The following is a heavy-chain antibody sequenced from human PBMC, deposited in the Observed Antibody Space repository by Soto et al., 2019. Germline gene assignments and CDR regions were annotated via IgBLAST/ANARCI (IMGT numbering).Heavy chain of an antibody. Sequence: EVQLLESGGGLVQPGESLRLSCAASGFTFSIYAMMWVRQPPGKGQEWVAGMTGSGGDIRYADSVKGRFTISKDNSKNTLYLQMNRLRAEDTAMYYCAKDAVYGDGLWLAANWGQGTLVTVSS. J-gene: IGHJ4*02. CDR3: AKDAVYGDGLWLAAN. D-gene: IGHD2-21*02. CDR2: MTGSGGDI. V-gene: IGHV3-23*01. CDR1: GFTFSIYA.